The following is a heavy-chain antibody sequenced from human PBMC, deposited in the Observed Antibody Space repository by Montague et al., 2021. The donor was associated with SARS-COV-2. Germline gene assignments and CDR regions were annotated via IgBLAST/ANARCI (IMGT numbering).Heavy chain of an antibody. CDR1: GGSISSYY. J-gene: IGHJ3*02. CDR2: IYYGGST. CDR3: ARGSGWMGNAFDI. V-gene: IGHV4-59*07. Sequence: SDTLSLTCTVSGGSISSYYWSWIRQPPGKGLEWIGYIYYGGSTNYNPSLKSRVTISVDTSKNQFSLKLSSVTAADTAVYYCARGSGWMGNAFDIWGQGTMVTVSS. D-gene: IGHD6-19*01.